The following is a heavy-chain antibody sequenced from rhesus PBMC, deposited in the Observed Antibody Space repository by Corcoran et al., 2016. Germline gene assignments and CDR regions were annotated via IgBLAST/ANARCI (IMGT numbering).Heavy chain of an antibody. CDR3: ARERRDEYNKNDRFDV. CDR1: GYSISTTYG. CDR2: IGGTRHST. J-gene: IGHJ5-1*01. Sequence: QVQLQESGPGLVKPSETLSLTCAVSGYSISTTYGWSWVRQPPGKGLEWIGYIGGTRHSTNNNPTLKSRVTISKDPSKTQFSLKLTSVTAADTAVYYCARERRDEYNKNDRFDVWGPGVLVTVSS. D-gene: IGHD4-23*01. V-gene: IGHV4-127*01.